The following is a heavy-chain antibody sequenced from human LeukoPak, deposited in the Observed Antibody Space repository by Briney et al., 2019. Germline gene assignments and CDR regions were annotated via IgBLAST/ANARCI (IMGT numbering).Heavy chain of an antibody. CDR3: AKQLGYCSDGSCYFPY. Sequence: GGSLRLSCAASGLTFSSSAMSWVRQAPGKGLEWVSAISNNGGYTYYADSVQGRFTISRDNSKSTLCLQMNSLRAEDTAVYYCAKQLGYCSDGSCYFPYWGQGTLVTVSS. D-gene: IGHD2-15*01. V-gene: IGHV3-23*01. CDR1: GLTFSSSA. J-gene: IGHJ4*02. CDR2: ISNNGGYT.